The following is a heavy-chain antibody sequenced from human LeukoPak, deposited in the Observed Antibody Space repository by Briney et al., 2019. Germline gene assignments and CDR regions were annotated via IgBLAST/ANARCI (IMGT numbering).Heavy chain of an antibody. V-gene: IGHV3-7*01. D-gene: IGHD3-16*01. CDR1: GFTFSSYW. CDR3: ARDWGYYDYVWGPPPSGY. J-gene: IGHJ4*02. Sequence: PGGSLRLSCAASGFTFSSYWMSWVRQAPGKGLESVANIKQDASEKYYVDSVKGRFTISRDNAKNSLYLQMNNLRAEDTAVYYCARDWGYYDYVWGPPPSGYWGQGTLVTVSS. CDR2: IKQDASEK.